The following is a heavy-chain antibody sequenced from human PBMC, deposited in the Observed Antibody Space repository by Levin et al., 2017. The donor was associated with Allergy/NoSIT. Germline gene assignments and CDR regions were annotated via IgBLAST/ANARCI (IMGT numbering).Heavy chain of an antibody. CDR2: IKSKTDGGTT. CDR1: GFTFSNAW. V-gene: IGHV3-15*01. CDR3: TTDQGSDDFGFFDL. Sequence: GESPKISRAASGFTFSNAWMSWVRQAPGKGLEWVGRIKSKTDGGTTDYAAPVKGRFTISRDDSKNTLYLQMNSLKTEDTAVYYCTTDQGSDDFGFFDLWGRGTLVTVSS. D-gene: IGHD4/OR15-4a*01. J-gene: IGHJ2*01.